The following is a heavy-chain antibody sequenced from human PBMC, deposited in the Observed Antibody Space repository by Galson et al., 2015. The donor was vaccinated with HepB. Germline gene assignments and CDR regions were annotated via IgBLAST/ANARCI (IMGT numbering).Heavy chain of an antibody. V-gene: IGHV6-1*01. CDR1: GDSVSSDSAT. Sequence: CAISGDSVSSDSATWNWIRQSPSRGLEWLGRTYYRSKWHNDYALSVKSRISINADTSKNQISLQLNSGSPEVTAVYYCARVPLLFVDAVGYDAFDIWGQGTLVTVSS. D-gene: IGHD3-22*01. J-gene: IGHJ3*02. CDR2: TYYRSKWHN. CDR3: ARVPLLFVDAVGYDAFDI.